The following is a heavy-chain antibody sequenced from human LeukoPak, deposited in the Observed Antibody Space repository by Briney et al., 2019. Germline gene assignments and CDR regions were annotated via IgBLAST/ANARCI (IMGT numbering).Heavy chain of an antibody. J-gene: IGHJ4*02. CDR2: TYFRSKWYN. CDR1: GDSVSSNSAA. V-gene: IGHV6-1*01. Sequence: SQTLSLTCAISGDSVSSNSAAWNWIRQSPSRGLEWLGRTYFRSKWYNDYAVSVKSRIIINADTSKNHFSLQLNSVTPEDTAVYYCARRYCSSTSCYTGYDYWGQGTLVTVSS. D-gene: IGHD2-2*02. CDR3: ARRYCSSTSCYTGYDY.